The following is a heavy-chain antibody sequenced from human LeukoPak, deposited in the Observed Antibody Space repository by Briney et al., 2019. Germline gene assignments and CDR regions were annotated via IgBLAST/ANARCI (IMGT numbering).Heavy chain of an antibody. CDR1: GYTFTSYG. J-gene: IGHJ4*02. V-gene: IGHV1-18*01. D-gene: IGHD1-26*01. CDR3: ARQNARGDY. CDR2: ISAYNGNT. Sequence: ASVKVSCKASGYTFTSYGISWVRQAPGQALEWVGWISAYNGNTKHAQKLQGRVTMTTDTSTSTAYMELSSLRSEDTAVYYCARQNARGDYWGQGTLVTVSS.